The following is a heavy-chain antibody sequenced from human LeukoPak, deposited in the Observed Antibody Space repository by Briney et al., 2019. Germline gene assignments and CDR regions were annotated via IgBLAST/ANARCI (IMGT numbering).Heavy chain of an antibody. Sequence: GGSLRLSCAASRFTVSSKYMSWVRQAPGKGLEWVSYISSSSSYTNYADSVKGRFTISRDNAKNSLYLQMNSLRAEDTAVYYCARDDLGYCSSTSCSKYYYYYGMDVWGQGTTVTVSS. CDR1: RFTVSSKY. V-gene: IGHV3-11*05. CDR3: ARDDLGYCSSTSCSKYYYYYGMDV. J-gene: IGHJ6*02. CDR2: ISSSSSYT. D-gene: IGHD2-2*01.